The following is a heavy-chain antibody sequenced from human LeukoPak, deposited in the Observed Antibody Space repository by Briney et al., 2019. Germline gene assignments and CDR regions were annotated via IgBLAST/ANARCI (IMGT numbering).Heavy chain of an antibody. D-gene: IGHD6-19*01. V-gene: IGHV4-38-2*02. CDR2: IYHSGST. CDR1: GYSISSGYY. J-gene: IGHJ4*02. Sequence: SETLSLTCTVSGYSISSGYYWGWIRQPPGKGLEWIGSIYHSGSTYYNPSLKSRVTISVDTSKNQFSLKLSSVTAADTAVYYCARGGSSGGGGGFDYWGQGTLVTVSS. CDR3: ARGGSSGGGGGFDY.